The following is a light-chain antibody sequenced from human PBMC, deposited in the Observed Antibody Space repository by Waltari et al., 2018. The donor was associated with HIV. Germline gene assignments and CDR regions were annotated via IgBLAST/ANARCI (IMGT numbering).Light chain of an antibody. CDR2: KEF. CDR1: AFPKQY. Sequence: SYELTQLPSVSVSPRQTARINCSGEAFPKQYSYWYQQKPGQAPVMVIYKEFERTSGIPERFSGSSSGAERYLTISSLQAEDEGDYHCQTWGAGIQVFGGGTKLTVL. J-gene: IGLJ2*01. CDR3: QTWGAGIQV. V-gene: IGLV3-25*02.